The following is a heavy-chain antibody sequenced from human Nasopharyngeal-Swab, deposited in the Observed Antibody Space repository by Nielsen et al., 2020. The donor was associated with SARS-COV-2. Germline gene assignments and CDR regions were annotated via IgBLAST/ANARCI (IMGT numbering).Heavy chain of an antibody. CDR2: ISYDGSNK. J-gene: IGHJ2*01. Sequence: GGSLRLSCAASGFTFSSYAMNWVRQAPGKGLEWVAVISYDGSNKYYADSVKGRLTISRDNSKNTLYLQMNSLRAEDTAVYYCASAYGGSYWYFDLWGRGTLVTVSS. CDR3: ASAYGGSYWYFDL. CDR1: GFTFSSYA. D-gene: IGHD4-23*01. V-gene: IGHV3-30-3*01.